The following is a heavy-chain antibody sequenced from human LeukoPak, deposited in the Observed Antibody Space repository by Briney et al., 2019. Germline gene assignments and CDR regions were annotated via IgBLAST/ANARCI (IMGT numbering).Heavy chain of an antibody. D-gene: IGHD6-19*01. J-gene: IGHJ4*02. CDR1: GFTFSTYW. CDR3: AKKGYSNGWRDSYYFDC. Sequence: GGSLRLSCAASGFTFSTYWMTWVRQAPGKGLERVANIKEDGSEEYYVDSVKGRFTISRDNAKSSLYLQMNGLRAEETAVYYCAKKGYSNGWRDSYYFDCWGQGTLVTVSS. V-gene: IGHV3-7*01. CDR2: IKEDGSEE.